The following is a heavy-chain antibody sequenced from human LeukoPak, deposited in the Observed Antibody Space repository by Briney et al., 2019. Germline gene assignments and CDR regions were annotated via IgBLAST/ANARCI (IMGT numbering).Heavy chain of an antibody. J-gene: IGHJ5*02. CDR3: ARGFGEFLYWFDP. D-gene: IGHD3-10*01. Sequence: SQTLSLTCTVSGGSISSGGYYWSWIRQHPGKGLERIGYIYYSGSTYYNPSLKSQVTISVDTSKNQFSLKLSSVTAADTAVYYCARGFGEFLYWFDPWGQGTLVTVSS. V-gene: IGHV4-31*01. CDR2: IYYSGST. CDR1: GGSISSGGYY.